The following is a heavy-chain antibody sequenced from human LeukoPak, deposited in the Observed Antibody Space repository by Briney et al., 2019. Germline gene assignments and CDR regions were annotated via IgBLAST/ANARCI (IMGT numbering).Heavy chain of an antibody. V-gene: IGHV4-30-2*01. D-gene: IGHD2-15*01. CDR3: ARGYCSGGSCYSGTRNWFDP. CDR2: IYHSGST. J-gene: IGHJ5*02. CDR1: GGSISSGGYS. Sequence: ASETLSLTCAVSGGSISSGGYSWSWIRQPPGKGLERIGYIYHSGSTYYNPSLKSRVTISVDRSKNQFSLKLSSVTAADTAVYYCARGYCSGGSCYSGTRNWFDPWGQGTLVTVSS.